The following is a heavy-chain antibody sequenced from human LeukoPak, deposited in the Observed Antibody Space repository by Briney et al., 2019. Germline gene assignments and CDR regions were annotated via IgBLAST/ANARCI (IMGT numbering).Heavy chain of an antibody. CDR2: MNPNSGNT. Sequence: ASVRVSCKASGYTFTSYDINWVRQATGQGLEWMGWMNPNSGNTGYAQRLQGRVTMTRNTSISTAYMELSSLRSEDTAVYYCARRRRMRNWFDPWGQGTLVTVSS. V-gene: IGHV1-8*01. CDR3: ARRRRMRNWFDP. J-gene: IGHJ5*02. CDR1: GYTFTSYD. D-gene: IGHD1-1*01.